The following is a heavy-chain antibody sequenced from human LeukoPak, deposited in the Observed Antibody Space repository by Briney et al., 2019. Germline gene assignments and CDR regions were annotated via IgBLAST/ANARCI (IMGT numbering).Heavy chain of an antibody. CDR2: ISSSSSNI. J-gene: IGHJ4*02. D-gene: IGHD4-11*01. Sequence: GGSLRLSCAASGFTFRTSSMNWVRQAPGKGLEWVSYISSSSSNIYYADSVKGRFTISRDNAKNSLYLQMNSLRAEDTAVYYCARDPSDYSLDYWGQGTLVTVSS. CDR3: ARDPSDYSLDY. CDR1: GFTFRTSS. V-gene: IGHV3-48*01.